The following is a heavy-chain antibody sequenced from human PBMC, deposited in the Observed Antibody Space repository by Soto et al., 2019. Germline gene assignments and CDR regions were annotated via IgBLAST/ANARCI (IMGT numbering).Heavy chain of an antibody. CDR2: ISYDGSNK. J-gene: IGHJ5*02. Sequence: QVQLVESGGGVVQPGRSLRLSCAASGFTFSSYGMHWVRQAPGKGLEWVAVISYDGSNKYYAESVKGRFTISRDNSKNTLYLQMNSLRAEDTAVYYCAKIGVKPTSWGQGTLVTVSS. D-gene: IGHD3-10*01. CDR3: AKIGVKPTS. V-gene: IGHV3-30*18. CDR1: GFTFSSYG.